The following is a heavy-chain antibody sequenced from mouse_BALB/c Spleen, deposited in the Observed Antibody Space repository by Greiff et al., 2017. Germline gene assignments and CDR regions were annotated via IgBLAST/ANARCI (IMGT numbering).Heavy chain of an antibody. CDR2: IWGDGST. D-gene: IGHD1-1*01. CDR3: ARDQDYYGSSFYYYAMDY. Sequence: QVQLKESGPGLVAPSQSLSITCTVSGFSLTGYGVNWVRQPPGKGLEWLGMIWGDGSTDYKSALKSRLSISKDNSKSQVFLKMNSLQTDDTARYYCARDQDYYGSSFYYYAMDYWGQGTSVTVSS. V-gene: IGHV2-6-7*01. CDR1: GFSLTGYG. J-gene: IGHJ4*01.